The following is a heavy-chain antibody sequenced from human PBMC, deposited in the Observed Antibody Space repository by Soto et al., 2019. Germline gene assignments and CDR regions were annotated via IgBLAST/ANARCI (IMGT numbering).Heavy chain of an antibody. V-gene: IGHV4-34*01. J-gene: IGHJ4*02. CDR1: GGSFSGYY. Sequence: KTSETLSLTCAVYGGSFSGYYWSWIRQPPGKGLEWIGEINHSGSTNYNPSLKSRVTISVDTSKNQFSLKLSSVTAADTAVYYCASKFSYWGQGTLVTVSS. CDR3: ASKFSY. CDR2: INHSGST.